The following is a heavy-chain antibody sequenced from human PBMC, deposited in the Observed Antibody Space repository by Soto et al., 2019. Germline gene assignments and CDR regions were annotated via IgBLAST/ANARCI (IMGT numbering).Heavy chain of an antibody. CDR3: AKDYNLGSGRYYFDY. CDR2: ISYDGNNK. V-gene: IGHV3-30*18. Sequence: PGGSLRLSCAASGFTFSSYGMHWVRQAPGKGLEWVAVISYDGNNKYYADSVKGRFTISRDNSKNTLYLQMNSLRAEDTAVYYCAKDYNLGSGRYYFDYWGQGTLVTVSS. J-gene: IGHJ4*02. CDR1: GFTFSSYG. D-gene: IGHD3-10*01.